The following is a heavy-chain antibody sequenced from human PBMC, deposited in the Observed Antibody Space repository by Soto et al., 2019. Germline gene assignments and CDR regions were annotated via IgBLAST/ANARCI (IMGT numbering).Heavy chain of an antibody. CDR1: GGSISSGGYY. V-gene: IGHV4-31*03. D-gene: IGHD2-2*01. J-gene: IGHJ6*03. Sequence: PSETLSLTCTVSGGSISSGGYYWSWIRQHPGKGLEWIGYIYYSGSTYYNPSLKSRVTISVDTSKNQFSLKLSSVTAADTAVYYCARVDCSSTSFFGPYYYYYMVVWGKGPSVTVSS. CDR3: ARVDCSSTSFFGPYYYYYMVV. CDR2: IYYSGST.